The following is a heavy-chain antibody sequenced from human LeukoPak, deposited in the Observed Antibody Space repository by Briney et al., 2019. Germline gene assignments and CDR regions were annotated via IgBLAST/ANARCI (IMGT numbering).Heavy chain of an antibody. CDR2: INPDDTNI. V-gene: IGHV5-51*01. CDR1: GYSFTNYW. J-gene: IGHJ4*02. D-gene: IGHD1-1*01. Sequence: KAGESLKISCKASGYSFTNYWIGWVRQMPGKGLEWVAMINPDDTNIAYSPSFQGQVTISADRSISTAYLQRSSLKASDTAMYYCARPRRAERDEDFWGQGTLVTVSS. CDR3: ARPRRAERDEDF.